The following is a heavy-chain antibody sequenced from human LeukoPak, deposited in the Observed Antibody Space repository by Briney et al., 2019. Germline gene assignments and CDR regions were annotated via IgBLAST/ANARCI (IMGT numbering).Heavy chain of an antibody. CDR1: GFTFSNSA. V-gene: IGHV3-23*01. Sequence: GGSLRLSCAASGFTFSNSAMSWVRQAPGKGLEWVSVISGSGGTTYYADSVKGRFTISRDNSKNTLYLQMHSLRAEDTAVYYCARARYVNSFYAFDIWGQGTLVTVSS. D-gene: IGHD3-9*01. CDR2: ISGSGGTT. CDR3: ARARYVNSFYAFDI. J-gene: IGHJ3*02.